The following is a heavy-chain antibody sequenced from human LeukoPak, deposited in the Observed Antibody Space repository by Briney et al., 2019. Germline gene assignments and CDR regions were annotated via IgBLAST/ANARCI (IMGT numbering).Heavy chain of an antibody. V-gene: IGHV3-74*01. CDR3: ARDRRQWLVIDY. J-gene: IGHJ4*02. CDR2: INSDGSST. D-gene: IGHD6-19*01. CDR1: GFTFSSYW. Sequence: GGSLRLSCAASGFTFSSYWMHWVRQASGKGLVWVSRINSDGSSTSYADSVKGRFTISRDNAKNTLYLQMNSLRAEDTAVYYCARDRRQWLVIDYWGQGTLVTVSS.